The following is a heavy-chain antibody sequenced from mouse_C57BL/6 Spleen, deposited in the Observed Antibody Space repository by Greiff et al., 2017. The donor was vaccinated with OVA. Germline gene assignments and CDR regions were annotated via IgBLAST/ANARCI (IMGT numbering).Heavy chain of an antibody. Sequence: EVQLQQSGPELVKPGASVKIPCKASGYTFTDSNMDWVKQSHGKSLEWIGDINPNNGGTIYNQKFKGKATLTVDKSSSTAYMELRSLTSEDTAVYYCARADWDYAMDYWGQGTSVTVSS. CDR3: ARADWDYAMDY. CDR1: GYTFTDSN. D-gene: IGHD4-1*01. J-gene: IGHJ4*01. CDR2: INPNNGGT. V-gene: IGHV1-18*01.